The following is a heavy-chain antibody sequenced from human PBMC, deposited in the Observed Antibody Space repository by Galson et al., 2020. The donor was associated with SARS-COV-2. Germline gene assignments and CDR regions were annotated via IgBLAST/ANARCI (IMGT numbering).Heavy chain of an antibody. CDR1: GGTFSSYA. J-gene: IGHJ4*02. CDR2: IIPILGIA. CDR3: ARDLSVQGYSDSSGYLH. D-gene: IGHD3-22*01. Sequence: SVKVSCKASGGTFSSYAISWVRQAPGQGLEWMGGIIPILGIADYAQKFQGRVTITADKSTSTAYMELSSLRSEDTAVYYCARDLSVQGYSDSSGYLHWGQGTLVTVSS. V-gene: IGHV1-69*10.